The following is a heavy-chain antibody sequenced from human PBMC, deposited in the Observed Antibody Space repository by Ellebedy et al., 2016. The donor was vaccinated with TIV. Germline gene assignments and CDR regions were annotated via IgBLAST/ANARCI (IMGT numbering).Heavy chain of an antibody. Sequence: GESLKISCAASGFTFSNYWMSWVRQAPGKGLQWVSGIGDSGDSTHYADSVKGRFTISRDNSKNTLYLQMNSLRADDTALYYCARLKMYVSPFYAMDVWGQGTAVTVSS. D-gene: IGHD2-8*01. CDR2: IGDSGDST. V-gene: IGHV3-23*01. J-gene: IGHJ6*02. CDR3: ARLKMYVSPFYAMDV. CDR1: GFTFSNYW.